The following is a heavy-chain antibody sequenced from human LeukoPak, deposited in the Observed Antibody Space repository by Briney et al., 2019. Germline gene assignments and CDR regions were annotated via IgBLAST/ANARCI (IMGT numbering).Heavy chain of an antibody. Sequence: ASVKVSCKASGGTFSSYAISWVRQAPGQGLEWMGRIIPILGIANYAQKFQGRVTITADKSTSTAYMELSSLRSEDTAVYYCARRALSVSGGGFDLWGRGTLVTVSS. J-gene: IGHJ2*01. CDR1: GGTFSSYA. CDR3: ARRALSVSGGGFDL. V-gene: IGHV1-69*04. D-gene: IGHD6-19*01. CDR2: IIPILGIA.